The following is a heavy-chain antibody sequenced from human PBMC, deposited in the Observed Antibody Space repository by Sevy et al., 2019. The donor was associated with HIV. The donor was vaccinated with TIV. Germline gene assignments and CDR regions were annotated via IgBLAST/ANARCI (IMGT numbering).Heavy chain of an antibody. CDR1: GYTFTSYG. CDR3: ARSSGIVGAPVAFDI. V-gene: IGHV1-18*01. J-gene: IGHJ3*02. Sequence: ASVKVSCKASGYTFTSYGISWVRQAPGQGLEWMGWISAYNGNTNYAQKLQGRVTMTTDTSTSTAYMELRSLRSDDTAVYYCARSSGIVGAPVAFDIWGQGTMVTVSS. D-gene: IGHD1-26*01. CDR2: ISAYNGNT.